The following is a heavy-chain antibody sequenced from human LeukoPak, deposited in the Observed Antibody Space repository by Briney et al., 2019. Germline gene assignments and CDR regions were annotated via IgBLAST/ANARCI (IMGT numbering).Heavy chain of an antibody. CDR1: GGSISSYY. CDR2: IYNSGST. Sequence: PSEALSLTCTVPGGSISSYYWSWIRQPPGKGLEWIGYIYNSGSTNYNPSLKSRVTISVDTSRNQFSLKLSSVTGADTAVYYCARHLGYGDYYFFGMDVWGQGTTVTVSS. D-gene: IGHD4-17*01. CDR3: ARHLGYGDYYFFGMDV. V-gene: IGHV4-59*01. J-gene: IGHJ6*02.